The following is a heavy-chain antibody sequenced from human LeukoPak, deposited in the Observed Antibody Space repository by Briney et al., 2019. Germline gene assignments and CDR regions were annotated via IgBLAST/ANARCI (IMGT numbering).Heavy chain of an antibody. V-gene: IGHV3-11*01. CDR1: GFTFSDYF. Sequence: GGSLRLSCAASGFTFSDYFMTWIRQAPGKGLEWVSYISGSGSNKYYADSVKGRFTISRDNAKNSLYLQMNSLRAEDMALYYCAKDADPYGSGSYDYWGQGTLVTVSS. D-gene: IGHD1-26*01. CDR2: ISGSGSNK. CDR3: AKDADPYGSGSYDY. J-gene: IGHJ4*02.